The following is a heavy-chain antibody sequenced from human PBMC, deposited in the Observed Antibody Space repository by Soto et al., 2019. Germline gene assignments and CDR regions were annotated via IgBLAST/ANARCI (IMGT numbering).Heavy chain of an antibody. CDR3: ARGFPLWFDP. D-gene: IGHD3-3*01. V-gene: IGHV4-59*01. J-gene: IGHJ5*02. CDR2: IYYSGST. CDR1: GGSISSYY. Sequence: PSXNLSLTCTVSGGSISSYYWSWIRQPPGKGLEWIGYIYYSGSTNYNPSLKSRVTISVDTSASTAYMELSSLRSEDTAVYYCARGFPLWFDPWGQGTLVTVSS.